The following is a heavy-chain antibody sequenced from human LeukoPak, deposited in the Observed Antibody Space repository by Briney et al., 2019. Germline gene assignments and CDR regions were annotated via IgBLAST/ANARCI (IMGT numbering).Heavy chain of an antibody. CDR2: IKQDGSEK. V-gene: IGHV3-7*01. CDR3: AKDRALSSYMDV. CDR1: GFTFSSYW. D-gene: IGHD3-10*01. J-gene: IGHJ6*03. Sequence: GGSLRLSCAASGFTFSSYWMSWVRQAPGKGLEWVANIKQDGSEKYCVDSVKGRFTISRDNSKNTLYLQMNSLRAEDTAVYYCAKDRALSSYMDVWGKGTTVTVSS.